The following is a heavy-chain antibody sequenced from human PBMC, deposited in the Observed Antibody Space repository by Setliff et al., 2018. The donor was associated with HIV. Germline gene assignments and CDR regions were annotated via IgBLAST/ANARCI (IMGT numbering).Heavy chain of an antibody. J-gene: IGHJ4*02. V-gene: IGHV4-39*07. CDR1: GGSISSRNFY. D-gene: IGHD1-26*01. Sequence: SEALSLTCTISGGSISSRNFYWGWIRQPPGKGLEWIGSIAYTGSGYYNSSLKSRVTISVDTSRNECSLKLTSVTAADTAVYYCAREVRWELPQGFDHWGQGSQVTVSS. CDR3: AREVRWELPQGFDH. CDR2: IAYTGSG.